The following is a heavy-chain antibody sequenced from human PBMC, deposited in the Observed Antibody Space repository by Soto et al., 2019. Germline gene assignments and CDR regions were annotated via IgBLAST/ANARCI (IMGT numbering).Heavy chain of an antibody. D-gene: IGHD6-13*01. CDR2: IIPILGIA. CDR1: GGTFSSYT. J-gene: IGHJ6*02. V-gene: IGHV1-69*02. CDR3: ARGRIAAAGYGMDV. Sequence: QVQLVQSGAEVKKPGSSVKVSCKASGGTFSSYTISWVRQAPGQGLEWMGRIIPILGIANYAQKFQGRVTITADQATSTAYMELSSLRSEDTAVYYCARGRIAAAGYGMDVWGQGTTVTVSS.